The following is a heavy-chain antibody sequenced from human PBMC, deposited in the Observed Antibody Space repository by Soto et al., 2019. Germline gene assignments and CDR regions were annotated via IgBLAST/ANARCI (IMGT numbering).Heavy chain of an antibody. D-gene: IGHD6-19*01. CDR3: ANVDGSDAFDI. CDR2: ISHDGSNK. Sequence: QVQLVESGGGVVQPGRSLRLSCAASGFTFSTYGMHWVRQAPGKGLEWVTLISHDGSNKYYADSVKGRFTISRDNSNNTLYLQMNSLRAEDTAVYYCANVDGSDAFDIWGQGTMVTVSS. J-gene: IGHJ3*02. CDR1: GFTFSTYG. V-gene: IGHV3-30*18.